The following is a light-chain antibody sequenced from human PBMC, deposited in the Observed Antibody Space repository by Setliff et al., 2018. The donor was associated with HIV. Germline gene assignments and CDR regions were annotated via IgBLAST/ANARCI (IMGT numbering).Light chain of an antibody. V-gene: IGLV2-14*03. CDR3: SIHRSRGYV. J-gene: IGLJ1*01. CDR1: GSDVATSKY. CDR2: DIV. Sequence: QSALTQPRSVSGSPGQSITISCTGTGSDVATSKYVSWYQQHPGKAPKLIIYDIVTRPSGVSNRFSGSKSGGTASLTISGLQAEDEADYYCSIHRSRGYVFGSGTKVTVL.